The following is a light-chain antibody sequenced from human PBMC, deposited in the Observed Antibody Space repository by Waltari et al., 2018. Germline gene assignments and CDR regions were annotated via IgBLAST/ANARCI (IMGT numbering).Light chain of an antibody. CDR3: AAWDDSLSGYV. CDR1: SANIGSNP. CDR2: NNS. J-gene: IGLJ1*01. Sequence: QSVLTQPPSASGTPGQRVTISCSGSSANIGSNPVNWYQQLPGTPPKLLINNNSQRPSGVPDRFSGSKSGTSASLAISGLLSDDEAEYYCAAWDDSLSGYVFGTGTNVSVL. V-gene: IGLV1-44*01.